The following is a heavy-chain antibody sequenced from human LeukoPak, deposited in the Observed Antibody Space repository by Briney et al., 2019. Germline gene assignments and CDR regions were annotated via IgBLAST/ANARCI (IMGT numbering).Heavy chain of an antibody. Sequence: GGSLRLSCAASGFTFSSYWMTWVRQVPGKGLEWVANIKLDGREKYYVDSVKGRFTISRDDARNSVYLQINSLSAEDTAVYYCARISSSRYYFDYWGQGTLVTVSS. J-gene: IGHJ4*02. CDR2: IKLDGREK. V-gene: IGHV3-7*01. D-gene: IGHD6-13*01. CDR1: GFTFSSYW. CDR3: ARISSSRYYFDY.